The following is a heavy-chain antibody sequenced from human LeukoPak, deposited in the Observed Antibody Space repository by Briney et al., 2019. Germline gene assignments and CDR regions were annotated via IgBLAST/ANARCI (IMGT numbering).Heavy chain of an antibody. Sequence: GGSLRLSCAASGFTFSDHYMDWVRQSPGKGLEWVGRSRNKAESYTTQYAASVKGRFTISRDDSKNSLFLQMNSLKTEDTAVYYCARVYYFGSGTYPAFDIWGQGTMVTVSS. CDR2: SRNKAESYTT. J-gene: IGHJ3*02. V-gene: IGHV3-72*01. CDR1: GFTFSDHY. CDR3: ARVYYFGSGTYPAFDI. D-gene: IGHD3-10*01.